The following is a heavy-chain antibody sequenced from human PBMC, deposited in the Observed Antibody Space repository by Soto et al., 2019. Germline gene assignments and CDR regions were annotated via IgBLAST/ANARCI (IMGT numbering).Heavy chain of an antibody. CDR3: ATSLAGLSPYWYIDL. Sequence: QVQLVQSGAEVKKPGASVKVSCKASGYTFTGYYMHWVRQAPGQGLEWMGWINPNSGGTNYAQKLQGRATMNRDPSSSIAYLELCRLRSVATAVYYCATSLAGLSPYWYIDLWGRGTLVTASS. CDR1: GYTFTGYY. CDR2: INPNSGGT. J-gene: IGHJ2*01. V-gene: IGHV1-2*02.